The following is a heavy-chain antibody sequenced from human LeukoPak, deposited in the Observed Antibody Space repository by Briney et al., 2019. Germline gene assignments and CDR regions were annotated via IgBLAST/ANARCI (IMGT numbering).Heavy chain of an antibody. CDR2: ISGSGGST. CDR3: AKDPNPYYYYYYMDV. Sequence: GESLQISCAASGFTFRSYAMSWVGQAPGKGLEWVSAISGSGGSTYYGDSVKGRFTISRDNSKNTLYLQMNSLRAEDTAVYYCAKDPNPYYYYYYMDVWGKGTTVTVSS. CDR1: GFTFRSYA. J-gene: IGHJ6*03. V-gene: IGHV3-23*01. D-gene: IGHD1-14*01.